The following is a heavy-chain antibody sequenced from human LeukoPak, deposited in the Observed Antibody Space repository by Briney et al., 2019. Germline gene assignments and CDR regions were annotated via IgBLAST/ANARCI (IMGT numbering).Heavy chain of an antibody. CDR1: GGAFRSYA. D-gene: IGHD5-18*01. V-gene: IGHV1-69*05. J-gene: IGHJ4*02. CDR2: IIPIFGTA. CDR3: ARGYSYDYFDY. Sequence: SVQVSCKASGGAFRSYAISWVRQAPGPGLEWMGVIIPIFGTANYAQKFQGRVTITTDESTSTAYMELSSLRSEDTAVYYCARGYSYDYFDYWGQGTLVTVSS.